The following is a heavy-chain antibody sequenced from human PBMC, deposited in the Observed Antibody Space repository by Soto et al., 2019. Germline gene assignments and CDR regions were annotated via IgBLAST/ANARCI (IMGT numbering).Heavy chain of an antibody. CDR3: ARFYGDLYYFDY. V-gene: IGHV4-59*01. D-gene: IGHD4-17*01. J-gene: IGHJ4*02. Sequence: SETLSLTCTVSAGSINNYYWSWIRQPPGKGLEWIGYIYYSGSTNYNPSLKSRVTISVDASENQFALNLSSVTAADTAVYYCARFYGDLYYFDYWGQGALVTVSS. CDR1: AGSINNYY. CDR2: IYYSGST.